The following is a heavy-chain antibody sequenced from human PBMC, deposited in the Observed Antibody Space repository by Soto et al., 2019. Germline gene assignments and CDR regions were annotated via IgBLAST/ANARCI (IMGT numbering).Heavy chain of an antibody. CDR2: ISAYNGNT. J-gene: IGHJ4*02. D-gene: IGHD3-10*01. CDR3: ARDLPARGTPLKPDYYGSGSYCDY. Sequence: ASVKVSCKASGYTFTSYGISWVRQAPGQGLEWMGWISAYNGNTNYAQKLQGRVTMTTDTSTSTAYMELRSLRSDDTAVYYCARDLPARGTPLKPDYYGSGSYCDYWGQGTLVTVSS. CDR1: GYTFTSYG. V-gene: IGHV1-18*01.